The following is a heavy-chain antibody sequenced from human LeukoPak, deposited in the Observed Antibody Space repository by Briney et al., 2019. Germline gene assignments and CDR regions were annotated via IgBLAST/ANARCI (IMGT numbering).Heavy chain of an antibody. Sequence: PGGSLRLSCAASGFTFSSYAMSWVRQAPGKGLEWVSAISGSGGSTYYADSVKGRFTISRDNSKNTLYLQMNSLRAEDTAVYYCARTKPPTVTTGNPLNYWGQGTLVTVSS. D-gene: IGHD4-17*01. J-gene: IGHJ4*02. CDR3: ARTKPPTVTTGNPLNY. CDR1: GFTFSSYA. V-gene: IGHV3-23*01. CDR2: ISGSGGST.